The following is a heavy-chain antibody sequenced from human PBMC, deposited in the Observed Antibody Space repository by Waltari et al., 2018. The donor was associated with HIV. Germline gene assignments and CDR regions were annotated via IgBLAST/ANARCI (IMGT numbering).Heavy chain of an antibody. CDR3: AHTLGRGAVYFDH. J-gene: IGHJ4*02. CDR2: IYWHDEK. D-gene: IGHD3-16*01. Sequence: QIALKESGPALVRPTQTLTLTCSFSGFSLTTVGVGVAWIRPPPGEALGWIAVIYWHDEKRYSPSLATRLNISKDASKNEVVLTLANTDPPDTATYFCAHTLGRGAVYFDHWGQGIPVTISS. CDR1: GFSLTTVGVG. V-gene: IGHV2-5*01.